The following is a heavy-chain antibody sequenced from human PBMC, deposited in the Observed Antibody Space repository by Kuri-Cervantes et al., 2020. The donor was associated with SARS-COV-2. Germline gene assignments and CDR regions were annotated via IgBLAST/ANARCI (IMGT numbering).Heavy chain of an antibody. D-gene: IGHD2-15*01. CDR2: IKQDGSEK. CDR3: AVVAATGYFQH. CDR1: GFTFSSYW. J-gene: IGHJ1*01. V-gene: IGHV3-7*03. Sequence: ETLSLTCAASGFTFSSYWMSWVRQAPGKGLEWVANIKQDGSEKYYVDSVKGRFTISRDNAKNTLYLQMNSLRAEDTAVYYCAVVAATGYFQHWGQGTLVTVSS.